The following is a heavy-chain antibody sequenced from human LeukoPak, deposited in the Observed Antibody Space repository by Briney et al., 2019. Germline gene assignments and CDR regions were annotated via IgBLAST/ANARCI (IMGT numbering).Heavy chain of an antibody. J-gene: IGHJ4*02. CDR2: IYSGGST. CDR1: GFTFSNYG. V-gene: IGHV3-NL1*01. D-gene: IGHD3-22*01. Sequence: GRSLRLSCAASGFTFSNYGMHWVRQAPGKGLEWVAVIYSGGSTYYTDSVKGRFTISRDNSKNTLYLQMNSLRAEDTAVYYCAKARDSSGYHYYFDYWGQGALVTVSS. CDR3: AKARDSSGYHYYFDY.